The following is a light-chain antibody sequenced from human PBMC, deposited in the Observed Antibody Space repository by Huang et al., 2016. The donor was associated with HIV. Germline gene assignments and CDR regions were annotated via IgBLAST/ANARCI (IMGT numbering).Light chain of an antibody. CDR2: AAS. J-gene: IGKJ2*01. Sequence: DIHTTQSPSSLSSSVGDRVTITCRASQDIRNYLAWYQQKPGTAPKLLISAASTWHSGVPSRFSGSGSGTDFTLTIGSLQPEDAATYYCQKYNSAPYTFGQGTKLEIK. CDR1: QDIRNY. CDR3: QKYNSAPYT. V-gene: IGKV1-27*01.